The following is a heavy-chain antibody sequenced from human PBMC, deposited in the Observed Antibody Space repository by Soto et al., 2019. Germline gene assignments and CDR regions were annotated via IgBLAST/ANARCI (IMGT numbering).Heavy chain of an antibody. CDR2: IYYSGST. CDR1: GGSISSYY. V-gene: IGHV4-59*01. J-gene: IGHJ4*02. CDR3: ARMGRVAAAFDY. D-gene: IGHD2-15*01. Sequence: SETLSLTCTVSGGSISSYYWSWIRQPPGKGLEWIGYIYYSGSTNYNPSLKSRVTISVDTSKNQFSLKLSSVTAADTAVYYCARMGRVAAAFDYWGQGTLVTVSS.